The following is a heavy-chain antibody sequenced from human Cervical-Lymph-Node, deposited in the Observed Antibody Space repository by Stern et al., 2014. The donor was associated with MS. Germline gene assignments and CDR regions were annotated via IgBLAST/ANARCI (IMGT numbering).Heavy chain of an antibody. CDR1: GGTINRST. J-gene: IGHJ6*02. CDR3: ARGVETRFYYYDAMDV. V-gene: IGHV1-69*01. CDR2: IIPLFRTT. Sequence: VQLVESGAEVKKPGSSVKVSCKTSGGTINRSTLIWVRQAPGQGLEWMGGIIPLFRTTNYAQKFQGRVTIIADESTNTVYMELSSLRSEDTAVYYCARGVETRFYYYDAMDVWGQGTTVTVSS. D-gene: IGHD5-24*01.